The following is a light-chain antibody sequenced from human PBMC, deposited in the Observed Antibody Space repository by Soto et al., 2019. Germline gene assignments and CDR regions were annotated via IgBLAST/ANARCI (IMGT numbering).Light chain of an antibody. CDR2: AAS. Sequence: DIQMTQSPSSVSASVGDRVTITCRASQGVSNWLAWYQQKPGKAPKLLIYAASTLRSGVPSRFRGSGSGTDFTFTISSLQPEDFATYYCQQSYSTPYTFGQGTKVDIK. V-gene: IGKV1-12*01. CDR3: QQSYSTPYT. CDR1: QGVSNW. J-gene: IGKJ2*01.